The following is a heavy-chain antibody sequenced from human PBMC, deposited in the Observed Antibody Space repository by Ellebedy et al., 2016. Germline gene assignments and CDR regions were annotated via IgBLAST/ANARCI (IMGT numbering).Heavy chain of an antibody. V-gene: IGHV1-2*04. CDR3: ARAPCGGDCYPYYYYGMDV. CDR2: INPNSGGT. J-gene: IGHJ6*02. Sequence: ASVKVSCKASGYTFTGYYMHWVRQAPGQGLEWMGWINPNSGGTNYAQKFQGWVTMTRDTSISTAYMELSRLRSDDTAVYYCARAPCGGDCYPYYYYGMDVWGQGTTVTVSS. D-gene: IGHD2-21*02. CDR1: GYTFTGYY.